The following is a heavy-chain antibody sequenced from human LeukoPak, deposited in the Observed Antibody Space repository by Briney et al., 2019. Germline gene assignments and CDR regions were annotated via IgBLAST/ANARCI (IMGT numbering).Heavy chain of an antibody. V-gene: IGHV3-66*01. CDR3: ARVGLRYYYYYMDV. D-gene: IGHD4-17*01. J-gene: IGHJ6*03. CDR2: ISGSGSNT. Sequence: GGSLRLSCAASGFTVNTNYINWVRQAPGKGLEWVSVISGSGSNTYYADSVKGRFTISRDSSKNTLYLQMNSLRAEDTAVYYCARVGLRYYYYYMDVWGKGTTVTISS. CDR1: GFTVNTNY.